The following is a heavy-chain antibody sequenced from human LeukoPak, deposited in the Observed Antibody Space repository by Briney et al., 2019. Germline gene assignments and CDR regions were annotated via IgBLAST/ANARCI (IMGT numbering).Heavy chain of an antibody. CDR3: ARAGRGYSGYGRYYYYGMDV. V-gene: IGHV4-30-4*01. Sequence: SQTLSLTCTVSGGSISSGDYYWSWIRQPPGTGLEWIGYIYYSGSTYYNPSLKSRVTISVDTSKNQFSLKLSSVTAADTAVYYCARAGRGYSGYGRYYYYGMDVWGKGTTVTVSS. CDR1: GGSISSGDYY. D-gene: IGHD5-12*01. CDR2: IYYSGST. J-gene: IGHJ6*04.